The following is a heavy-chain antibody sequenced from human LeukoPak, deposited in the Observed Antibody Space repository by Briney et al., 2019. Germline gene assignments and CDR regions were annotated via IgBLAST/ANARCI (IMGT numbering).Heavy chain of an antibody. J-gene: IGHJ3*02. CDR3: ATGRFGERRFDAFDI. CDR1: GFTVGSNY. V-gene: IGHV3-66*01. CDR2: IYSGGSA. Sequence: GGSLRLSCAASGFTVGSNYMSWVRQAPGKGLEWVSIIYSGGSAYYADSVKGRFTISRDNSKNTLYLEINSLRAEDTAVYYCATGRFGERRFDAFDIWGQGTMVTVSS. D-gene: IGHD3-10*01.